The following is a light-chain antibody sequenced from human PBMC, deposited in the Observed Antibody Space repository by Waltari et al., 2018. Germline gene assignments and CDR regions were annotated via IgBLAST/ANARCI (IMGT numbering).Light chain of an antibody. V-gene: IGKV3-20*01. CDR1: QSVSSSH. J-gene: IGKJ1*01. Sequence: EIVLTQSPGTLSLSPGERATLSCRASQSVSSSHLAGYQQKPCQTPRLLIYGASSRATGIPDRFSGSGSGTDFTLTISRLEPEDFAVYYCQQYGSSRETFGQGTKVEIK. CDR3: QQYGSSRET. CDR2: GAS.